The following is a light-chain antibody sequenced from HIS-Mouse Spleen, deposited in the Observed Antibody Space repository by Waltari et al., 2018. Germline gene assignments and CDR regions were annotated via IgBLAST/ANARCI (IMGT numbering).Light chain of an antibody. J-gene: IGLJ3*02. CDR3: CSYAGSSPWV. V-gene: IGLV2-23*01. Sequence: QSALTQPASVSGSPGQSITISCTGTSRDVGSYNLFPWYQQHPGKAPKLMIYEGSKRPSGVSNRFSGSKSGNTASLTISGLQAEDEADYYCCSYAGSSPWVFGGGTKLTVL. CDR1: SRDVGSYNL. CDR2: EGS.